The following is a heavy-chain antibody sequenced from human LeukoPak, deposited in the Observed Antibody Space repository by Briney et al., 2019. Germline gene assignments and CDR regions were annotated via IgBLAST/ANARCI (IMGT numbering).Heavy chain of an antibody. CDR2: ISTTGSDI. J-gene: IGHJ4*02. Sequence: GGSLRLSCAASGFTFSGFYMTWIRQAPGRGLEWISYISTTGSDISYADSVKGRFTISRDNVKNSLYLQINSLTAEDTAVYYCAKTARTLDYWGQGTLVTVSS. D-gene: IGHD1/OR15-1a*01. V-gene: IGHV3-11*01. CDR3: AKTARTLDY. CDR1: GFTFSGFY.